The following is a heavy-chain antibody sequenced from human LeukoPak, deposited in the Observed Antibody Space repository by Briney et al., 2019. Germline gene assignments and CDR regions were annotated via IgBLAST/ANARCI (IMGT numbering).Heavy chain of an antibody. J-gene: IGHJ4*02. D-gene: IGHD6-13*01. CDR2: IYHSGST. V-gene: IGHV4-38-2*02. CDR3: ARDKFGGSSWSGESLDY. Sequence: SETLSLTCAVSGYSISSGYYWGWIRQPPGKGLEWLGSIYHSGSTYYNPSLKSRVTISVDTSKNQFSLKLSSVTAAGTAVYYCARDKFGGSSWSGESLDYWGQGTLVTVSS. CDR1: GYSISSGYY.